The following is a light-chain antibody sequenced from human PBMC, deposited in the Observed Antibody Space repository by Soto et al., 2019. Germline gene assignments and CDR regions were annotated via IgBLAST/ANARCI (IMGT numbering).Light chain of an antibody. J-gene: IGKJ2*01. V-gene: IGKV3-15*01. Sequence: EIVMTQSPGTLSVSPGERVTLSCRASQSVSSSLAWYQHKPGQAPRRLIFGPSTRATGVPPRLSGSGSGTEFTLAISNLQSEDFAVFYCQQYINWPPTFTFGQGTKLEIK. CDR1: QSVSSS. CDR2: GPS. CDR3: QQYINWPPTFT.